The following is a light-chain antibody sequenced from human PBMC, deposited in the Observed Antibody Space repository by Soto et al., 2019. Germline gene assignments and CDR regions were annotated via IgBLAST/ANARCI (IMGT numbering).Light chain of an antibody. V-gene: IGLV4-69*01. CDR1: SGHSSYA. Sequence: QSVLTQSPSASASLGASVKLTCTLSSGHSSYAIAWHQLQPEKGPRSLMKLDSDGSHTKGDGIPDRFSGSSSGAERYLTISSLQPEDEADYYCQTWGTGFQVFGGGTKLTVL. J-gene: IGLJ3*02. CDR3: QTWGTGFQV. CDR2: LDSDGSH.